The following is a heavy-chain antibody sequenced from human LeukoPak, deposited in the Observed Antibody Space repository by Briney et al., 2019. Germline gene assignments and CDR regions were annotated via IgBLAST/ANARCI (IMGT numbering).Heavy chain of an antibody. Sequence: ASVKVSXKASGYTFTGYYMHWVRQAPGQGLEWMGRINPNSGGTNYAQKFQGRVTMTRDTSISTAYMELSRLRSDDTAVYYCARDHPLTGDDAFDIWGQGTMVTVSS. J-gene: IGHJ3*02. CDR3: ARDHPLTGDDAFDI. D-gene: IGHD7-27*01. CDR1: GYTFTGYY. V-gene: IGHV1-2*06. CDR2: INPNSGGT.